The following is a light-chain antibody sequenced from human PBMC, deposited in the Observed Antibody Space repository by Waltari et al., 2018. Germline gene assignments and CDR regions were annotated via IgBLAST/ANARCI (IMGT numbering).Light chain of an antibody. CDR2: GAS. CDR1: QSVSSSY. CDR3: QQYGTSPPLT. Sequence: IVLTQSPGTLSLSPGDRATLSCSASQSVSSSYLAWYQHKPGQAPRLVIYGASSRAAGIPDRFSGSGSGTDFTLTISRLEPEDFAVYYCQQYGTSPPLTFGGGTKVEIK. V-gene: IGKV3-20*01. J-gene: IGKJ4*01.